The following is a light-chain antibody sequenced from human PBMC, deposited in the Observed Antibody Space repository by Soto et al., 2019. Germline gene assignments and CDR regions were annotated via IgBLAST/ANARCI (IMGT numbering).Light chain of an antibody. V-gene: IGKV3-11*01. CDR2: DAS. CDR3: QQRSDWPIT. CDR1: QSVSRY. J-gene: IGKJ5*01. Sequence: EVVLTQSPATLSLSPGERATLSCRASQSVSRYLAWYQQKPGQAPRLLIFDASNRATGIPARFSASGSGTDFSLTTSSLESEASAVYYCQQRSDWPITFGHGTRLDIK.